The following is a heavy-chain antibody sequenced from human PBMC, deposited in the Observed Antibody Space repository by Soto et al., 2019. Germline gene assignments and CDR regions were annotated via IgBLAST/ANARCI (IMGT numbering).Heavy chain of an antibody. CDR3: ARATPDYGDYSGGPPIDAFDI. CDR2: INPSGGST. CDR1: GYTFTSYY. J-gene: IGHJ3*02. Sequence: QVQLVQSGAEVMKPEASVKVSCKASGYTFTSYYMHWVRQAPGQGLEWMGIINPSGGSTSYAQKFQGRVTMTRDTSTSTVYMELSSLRSEDTAVYYCARATPDYGDYSGGPPIDAFDIWGQGTMVTVSS. V-gene: IGHV1-46*03. D-gene: IGHD4-17*01.